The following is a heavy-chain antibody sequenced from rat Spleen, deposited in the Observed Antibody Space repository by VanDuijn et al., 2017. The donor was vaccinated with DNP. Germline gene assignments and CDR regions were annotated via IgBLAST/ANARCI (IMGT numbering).Heavy chain of an antibody. D-gene: IGHD1-1*01. CDR1: GFTFNYYW. V-gene: IGHV5-31*01. Sequence: EVQLVESGGGLVQPGRSLKLSCAASGFTFNYYWMTWVRQVPGKGLEWLASITSNGGNTYYLDSVKGRFTISRDTAKSSLYLQMNSLKSEDTATYYCALLQWSGYSTLGAWGQGTSVTVSS. J-gene: IGHJ4*01. CDR3: ALLQWSGYSTLGA. CDR2: ITSNGGNT.